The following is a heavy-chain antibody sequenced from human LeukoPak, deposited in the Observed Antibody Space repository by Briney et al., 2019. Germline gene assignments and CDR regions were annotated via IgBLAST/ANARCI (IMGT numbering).Heavy chain of an antibody. CDR2: INHSGST. Sequence: SETLSLTCAVYGGPSSGYYWSWIRPPPGKGLEWNGEINHSGSTNYNPSLKSRVTISVDTSKNQFSLKLSSVTAADTAVYYCARFLYGSGVDIWGQGTMVTVSS. D-gene: IGHD3-10*01. CDR3: ARFLYGSGVDI. V-gene: IGHV4-34*01. J-gene: IGHJ3*02. CDR1: GGPSSGYY.